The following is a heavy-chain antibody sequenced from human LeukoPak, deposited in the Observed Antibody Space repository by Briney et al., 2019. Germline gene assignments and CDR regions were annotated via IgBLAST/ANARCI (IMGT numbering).Heavy chain of an antibody. J-gene: IGHJ5*02. V-gene: IGHV1-18*01. Sequence: ASVKVSCKASGYTFTSYGISWVRQAPGQGLEWMGWISAYNGNTNYAQKLQGRVTMTTDTSTSTAYMELRSLRSDDTAVYYCARAGYCGGDCYSWFDPWGQGTLVIVSS. CDR1: GYTFTSYG. CDR3: ARAGYCGGDCYSWFDP. D-gene: IGHD2-21*02. CDR2: ISAYNGNT.